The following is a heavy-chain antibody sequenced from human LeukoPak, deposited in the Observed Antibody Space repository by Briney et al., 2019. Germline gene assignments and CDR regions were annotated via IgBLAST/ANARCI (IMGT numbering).Heavy chain of an antibody. Sequence: KPSETLSLTCTVSGASISGYYWSWIRQSPGKGLVWIGYMYYSGSTNYNPSLKSRVTMSVDMSKNQFSLKLSSVTAADTALYYCARHFTYYYDSSGYPRDAFDIWGQGTMVTVSS. D-gene: IGHD3-22*01. V-gene: IGHV4-59*08. J-gene: IGHJ3*02. CDR3: ARHFTYYYDSSGYPRDAFDI. CDR1: GASISGYY. CDR2: MYYSGST.